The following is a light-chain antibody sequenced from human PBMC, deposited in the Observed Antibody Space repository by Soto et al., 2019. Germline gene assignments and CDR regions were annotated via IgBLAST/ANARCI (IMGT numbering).Light chain of an antibody. V-gene: IGLV2-14*01. Sequence: QSVLTQPVSVSGSPGQSITISCTGTSGDIGSYNRVSWYQQHPGKAPKLIIYEVTDRPSGVSNRFSGSKSGNTASLTISGLQAEDEADYYCSSYTNINTRACVFGTGTKVTVL. CDR1: SGDIGSYNR. CDR2: EVT. CDR3: SSYTNINTRACV. J-gene: IGLJ1*01.